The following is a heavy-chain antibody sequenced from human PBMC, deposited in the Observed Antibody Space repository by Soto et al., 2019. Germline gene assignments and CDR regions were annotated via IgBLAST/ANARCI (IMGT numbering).Heavy chain of an antibody. D-gene: IGHD1-26*01. J-gene: IGHJ5*02. V-gene: IGHV4-61*01. CDR3: ARESIVGATRFDP. Sequence: TSETLSLTCTVSGDSVNSGSYYWTWIRQAPGKGLEWLGCIYHIGTTRYNPSLKSRATISLDTSKSQFSLRLTSVTAADTAVYFCARESIVGATRFDPWGHGTLVTVSS. CDR2: IYHIGTT. CDR1: GDSVNSGSYY.